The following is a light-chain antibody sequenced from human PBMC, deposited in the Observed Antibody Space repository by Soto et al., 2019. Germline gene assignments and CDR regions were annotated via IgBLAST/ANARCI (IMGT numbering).Light chain of an antibody. Sequence: QPAPVSGSLGQSITISCTGTTRDIAGYNYISWYQQLPGKAPKLMIYQVTIRPSGISNRFSGSKSGNTASLTISGLQAEDEADYYCTSFSSSTSLYVFGTGTKLTVL. CDR1: TRDIAGYNY. J-gene: IGLJ1*01. CDR2: QVT. CDR3: TSFSSSTSLYV. V-gene: IGLV2-14*01.